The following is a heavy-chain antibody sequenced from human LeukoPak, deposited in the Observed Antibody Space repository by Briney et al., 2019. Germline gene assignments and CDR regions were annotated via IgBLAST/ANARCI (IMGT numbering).Heavy chain of an antibody. J-gene: IGHJ4*02. D-gene: IGHD3-22*01. CDR3: AKGPAFYYDSSGSYFDF. V-gene: IGHV3-23*01. Sequence: GGSLRLSCAASGFTFSSYAMSWVRQAPGKGLELVSASSGSGGSTYYADSVKGRSTISRDNSKNTLYLQMNSLRAEDTAVYYCAKGPAFYYDSSGSYFDFWGQGTLVTVSS. CDR1: GFTFSSYA. CDR2: SSGSGGST.